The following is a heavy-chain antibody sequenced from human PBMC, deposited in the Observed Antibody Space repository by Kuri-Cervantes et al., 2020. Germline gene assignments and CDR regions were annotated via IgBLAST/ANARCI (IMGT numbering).Heavy chain of an antibody. CDR2: IDWDDDK. Sequence: SGPTLVKPTQTLTLTCTFSGFSLSTSGMCVSWIRQPPGKALEWLALIDWDDDKYYSTSLKTRLTISKDTSKNQVVLTMTNMDPVGTARYYCAHRRLGTNSAFDIWGQGTMVTVSS. V-gene: IGHV2-70*12. CDR1: GFSLSTSGMC. CDR3: AHRRLGTNSAFDI. J-gene: IGHJ3*02. D-gene: IGHD1-14*01.